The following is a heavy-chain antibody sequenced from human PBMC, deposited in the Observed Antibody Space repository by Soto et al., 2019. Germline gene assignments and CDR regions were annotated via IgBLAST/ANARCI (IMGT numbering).Heavy chain of an antibody. Sequence: QVQLVESGGGVVQPGRSLRLSCAASGFTFSSYGMHWVRQAPGKGLEWVAVISYDGSNKYYADSVKGRFTISRDNSKNTLYLQMNSLRAEDTAVYYCARDLRRYCSGGSCSHFDYWGQGTLVTVSS. D-gene: IGHD2-15*01. CDR2: ISYDGSNK. CDR3: ARDLRRYCSGGSCSHFDY. J-gene: IGHJ4*02. V-gene: IGHV3-30*03. CDR1: GFTFSSYG.